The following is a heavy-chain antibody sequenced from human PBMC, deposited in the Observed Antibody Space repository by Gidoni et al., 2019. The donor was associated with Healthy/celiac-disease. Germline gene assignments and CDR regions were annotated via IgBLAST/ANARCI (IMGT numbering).Heavy chain of an antibody. CDR1: GFTFSRYG. D-gene: IGHD5-18*01. V-gene: IGHV3-30*18. Sequence: QVQLVESGGGVVQPGRSLRLPCAASGFTFSRYGMHWVRQAPGKGLEWVAVISYDGSNKYYADSVKGRFTISRDNSKNTLYLQMNSLRAEDTAVYYCAKAGYSYGTGAQGDYWGQGTLVTVSS. CDR3: AKAGYSYGTGAQGDY. CDR2: ISYDGSNK. J-gene: IGHJ4*02.